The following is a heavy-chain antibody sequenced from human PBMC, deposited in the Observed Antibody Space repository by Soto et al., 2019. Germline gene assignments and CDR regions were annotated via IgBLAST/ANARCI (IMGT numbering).Heavy chain of an antibody. D-gene: IGHD6-25*01. CDR2: IWYDGSHK. CDR3: ARGRLAARHARPPLGNWFDP. Sequence: GGSLRLSCAASGSTFNTYSMHWVRQAAGKGLEWVAIIWYDGSHKYYADSVKGRFTVSKDDSKNTVYLAADSLRVEDTAVYYCARGRLAARHARPPLGNWFDPWGQGTLVTVSS. V-gene: IGHV3-33*01. CDR1: GSTFNTYS. J-gene: IGHJ5*02.